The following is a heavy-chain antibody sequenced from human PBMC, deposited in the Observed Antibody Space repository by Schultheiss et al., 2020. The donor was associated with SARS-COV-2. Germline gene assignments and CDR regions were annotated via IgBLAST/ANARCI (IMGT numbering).Heavy chain of an antibody. CDR2: ISYDGSNK. D-gene: IGHD6-13*01. V-gene: IGHV3-30*07. CDR3: ARGGTVGAAAGAYYFDY. J-gene: IGHJ4*02. Sequence: GGSLRLSCAASGFTFSSYAMHWVRQAPGKGLEWVAVISYDGSNKYYADSVKGRFTISRDNSKNTLYLQMNSLRAEDTAVYYCARGGTVGAAAGAYYFDYWGQGTLVTVSS. CDR1: GFTFSSYA.